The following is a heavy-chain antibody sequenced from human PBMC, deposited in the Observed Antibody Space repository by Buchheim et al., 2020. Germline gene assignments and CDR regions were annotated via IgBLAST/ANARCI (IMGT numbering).Heavy chain of an antibody. CDR3: AKDASTVTLYYFDY. CDR1: GFTFSNYA. CDR2: ISEIGDSK. J-gene: IGHJ4*02. V-gene: IGHV3-23*01. Sequence: EVQLLESGGGLVQPGGSLRLSCAASGFTFSNYAMNWVRLAPGKGLEWVSGISEIGDSKYYADSVKGRFTISRDNSKNTLYLQMNSLRAEDTAIYYCAKDASTVTLYYFDYWGQGTL. D-gene: IGHD4-17*01.